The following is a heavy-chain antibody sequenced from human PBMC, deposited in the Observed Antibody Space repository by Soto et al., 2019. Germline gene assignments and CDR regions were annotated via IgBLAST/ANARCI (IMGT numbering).Heavy chain of an antibody. D-gene: IGHD2-2*01. CDR3: ARVQDLDYSSRTSCLYYFAY. CDR2: INSSGDST. CDR1: GFTFSRYV. V-gene: IGHV3-23*01. J-gene: IGHJ4*02. Sequence: EVQLLESGGGLVQPGGSLRLSCVASGFTFSRYVMSWVRQAPGKGLEWVSTINSSGDSTYYADSVKGRFTISRDNSRNSLYLQVNSLRAEYTAVYYCARVQDLDYSSRTSCLYYFAYWAKGALVPVSP.